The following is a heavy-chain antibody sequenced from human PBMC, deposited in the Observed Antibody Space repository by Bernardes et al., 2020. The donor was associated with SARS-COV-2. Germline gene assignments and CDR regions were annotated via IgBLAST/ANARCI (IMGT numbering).Heavy chain of an antibody. Sequence: GGSLCLSRAASGFTFNDYAMHWVRQAPGKGLEWVSGISWNSGSIGYADSVKGRFTISRDNAKNSLYLQMNSLRAEDTALYYCAKVATIDAFDIWGQGTMVTGSA. CDR1: GFTFNDYA. CDR3: AKVATIDAFDI. J-gene: IGHJ3*02. D-gene: IGHD5-12*01. CDR2: ISWNSGSI. V-gene: IGHV3-9*01.